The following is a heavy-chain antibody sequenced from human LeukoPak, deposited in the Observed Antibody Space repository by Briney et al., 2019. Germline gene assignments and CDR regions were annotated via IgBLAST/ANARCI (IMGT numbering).Heavy chain of an antibody. CDR3: ARGRNVLRYFDWPWYFDY. V-gene: IGHV4-4*07. D-gene: IGHD3-9*01. J-gene: IGHJ4*02. Sequence: SETLSLTCTVSGGSISSYYWSWIRQPAGKGLEWIGRIYTSGSTNYNPSLKSRVTMSVDTSKNQFSLKLSSVTAADTAVYYCARGRNVLRYFDWPWYFDYWGQGTLVTVSS. CDR2: IYTSGST. CDR1: GGSISSYY.